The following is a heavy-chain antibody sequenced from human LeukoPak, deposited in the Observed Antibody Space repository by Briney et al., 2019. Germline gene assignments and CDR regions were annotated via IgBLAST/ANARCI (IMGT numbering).Heavy chain of an antibody. V-gene: IGHV3-23*01. CDR3: AKGRYCGGDCSYFDY. D-gene: IGHD2-21*02. CDR1: GFTFSSYA. CDR2: ISGSGGST. J-gene: IGHJ4*02. Sequence: GGSLRLSCAASGFTFSSYAMSWVRQAPGKGLEWVSAISGSGGSTYYADSVKGRFTISRDNSKNTLYLQMNSLRAEDTAVYYCAKGRYCGGDCSYFDYWGQGTLVTVSS.